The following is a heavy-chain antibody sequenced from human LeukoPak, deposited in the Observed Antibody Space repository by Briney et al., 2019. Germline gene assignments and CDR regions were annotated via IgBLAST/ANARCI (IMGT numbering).Heavy chain of an antibody. CDR3: ARDAPFRYCGSTSCYPYGMDV. V-gene: IGHV3-7*03. Sequence: GGSLRLSCAASGFTFSSYWMNWARQAPGKGLEWVASINHNGNVNYYVDSVEGRFTISRDNAKNSLYLQMNSLRAEDTAVYYCARDAPFRYCGSTSCYPYGMDVWGQGTTVTVSS. D-gene: IGHD2-2*01. CDR1: GFTFSSYW. CDR2: INHNGNVN. J-gene: IGHJ6*02.